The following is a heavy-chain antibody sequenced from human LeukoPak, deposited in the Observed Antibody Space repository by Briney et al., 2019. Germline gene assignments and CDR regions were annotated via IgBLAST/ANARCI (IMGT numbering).Heavy chain of an antibody. CDR2: IYYSGST. J-gene: IGHJ3*02. V-gene: IGHV4-59*12. D-gene: IGHD2-2*01. Sequence: SESLSLTCTVSGGSLSSYYWSWIRQPPGKGLEWIGYIYYSGSTYYNPSLKSRVTISVDTSKNQFSLKLSSVTAADTAVYYCARDAVDCSSTSCSGYSSSWSDAFDIWGQGTMVTVSS. CDR3: ARDAVDCSSTSCSGYSSSWSDAFDI. CDR1: GGSLSSYY.